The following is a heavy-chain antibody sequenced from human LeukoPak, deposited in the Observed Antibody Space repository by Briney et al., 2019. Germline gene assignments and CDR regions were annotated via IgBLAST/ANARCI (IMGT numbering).Heavy chain of an antibody. CDR2: INHSGST. Sequence: SETLSLTCAVYGGSFSGYYWSWIRQPPGKGLEWIGEINHSGSTNYNPSLKSRVTISVDTSKNQFSLKLSSVTAADTAVYYCARHPTGDSSGYRYFDYWGQGTLVTVSS. D-gene: IGHD3-22*01. CDR1: GGSFSGYY. J-gene: IGHJ4*02. V-gene: IGHV4-34*01. CDR3: ARHPTGDSSGYRYFDY.